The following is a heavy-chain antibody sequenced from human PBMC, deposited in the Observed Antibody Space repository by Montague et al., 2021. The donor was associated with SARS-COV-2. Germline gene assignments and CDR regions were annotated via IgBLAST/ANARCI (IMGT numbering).Heavy chain of an antibody. D-gene: IGHD6-13*01. V-gene: IGHV4-39*01. CDR3: VATYNGNWYYFDY. J-gene: IGHJ4*02. CDR2: LHYAGSS. Sequence: SETLSLTCSVSGGSFSSGYSYWGWLRQAPGKGLEWIVDLHYAGSSYYNPSLRSRVTISADTSKNQFSLKLNSVTAADTAVYYCVATYNGNWYYFDYWGQGTLVTVSS. CDR1: GGSFSSGYSY.